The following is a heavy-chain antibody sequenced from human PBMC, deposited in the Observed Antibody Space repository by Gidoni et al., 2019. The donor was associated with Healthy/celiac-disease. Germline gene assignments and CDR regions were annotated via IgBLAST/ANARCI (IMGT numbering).Heavy chain of an antibody. CDR1: GCTFSSYA. J-gene: IGHJ5*02. Sequence: EVQLLESGGGLVQPEGSLRISCAASGCTFSSYAMSGVRQAPGKGLEWVSDISGSGGSTSYADSVKGRFTISRDNSKNTLYLQMTSLRAEDTAVYYCAKDLSRGWFDPWGQGTLVTVSS. CDR2: ISGSGGST. V-gene: IGHV3-23*01. D-gene: IGHD2-2*01. CDR3: AKDLSRGWFDP.